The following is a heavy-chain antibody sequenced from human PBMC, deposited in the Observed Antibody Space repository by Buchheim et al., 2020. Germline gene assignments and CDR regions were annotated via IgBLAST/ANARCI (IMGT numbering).Heavy chain of an antibody. V-gene: IGHV3-23*01. CDR3: AKEEVPNDY. CDR2: ISISGDRT. Sequence: EVQLLQSGGGLVQPGGSLRLSCAVSGFTFSNAAMSWVRQAPGKGLEYVSGISISGDRTYYTDSVRGRFTISRDNSKNTVYLQMNSLTTEDTAIYYCAKEEVPNDYGGQGTL. J-gene: IGHJ4*02. CDR1: GFTFSNAA.